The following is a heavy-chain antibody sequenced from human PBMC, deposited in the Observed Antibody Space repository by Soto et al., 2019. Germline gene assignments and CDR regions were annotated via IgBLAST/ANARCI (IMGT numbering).Heavy chain of an antibody. CDR3: ARGQLGDY. V-gene: IGHV4-34*01. D-gene: IGHD1-1*01. CDR1: GGFFTGYY. Sequence: QVQLQQWGAGLLKPSETLSLTCGVYGGFFTGYYWSWVRQPPGKGLEWIGQINHGGSTKYNPSLKSRVTMSIDTSKNQFSLRLNSVTDADTAVYYCARGQLGDYWGQGIQVTVSS. J-gene: IGHJ4*02. CDR2: INHGGST.